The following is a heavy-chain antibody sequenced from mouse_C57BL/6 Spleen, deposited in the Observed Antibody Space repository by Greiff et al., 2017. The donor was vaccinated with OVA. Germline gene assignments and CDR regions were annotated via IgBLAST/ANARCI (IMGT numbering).Heavy chain of an antibody. V-gene: IGHV1-59*01. CDR1: GYTFTSYW. Sequence: QVQLQQPGAELVRPGTSVKLSCKASGYTFTSYWMHWVKQRPGQGLEWIGVIDPSDSSTNYNQKFKGKATLTVDTSASTAYMQLSSLTSEDSAVYYCARSGFKPYYDGSSDWYFDVWGTGTTVTVSS. CDR3: ARSGFKPYYDGSSDWYFDV. CDR2: IDPSDSST. D-gene: IGHD1-1*01. J-gene: IGHJ1*03.